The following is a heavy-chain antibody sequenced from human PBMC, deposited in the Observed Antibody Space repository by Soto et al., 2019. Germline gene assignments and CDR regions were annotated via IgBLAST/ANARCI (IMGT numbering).Heavy chain of an antibody. J-gene: IGHJ4*02. CDR1: GGSTSSDNY. Sequence: SETLSLTCTVSGGSTSSDNYWSLIRQPPGKGLEWIGHIYYSGNTDYNPSLKSRLAISIDTSKNQFSLKLSAVTAADTAVYFCAREGGESSDGLYYFDSWGQGSLVTVSS. CDR3: AREGGESSDGLYYFDS. D-gene: IGHD3-16*01. CDR2: IYYSGNT. V-gene: IGHV4-30-4*01.